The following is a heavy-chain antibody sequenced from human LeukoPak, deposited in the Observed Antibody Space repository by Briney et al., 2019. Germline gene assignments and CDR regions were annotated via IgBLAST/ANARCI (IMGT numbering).Heavy chain of an antibody. CDR2: ISGSGGST. V-gene: IGHV3-23*01. Sequence: GGSLRLSCAASGFTFSSYAMSWVRQAPGKGLEWVSAISGSGGSTYYEDSVKGRFTISRDNSKNTLYLQMNSLRAEDTAVYYCAKYHYYGSGRVMGVFDYWGQGTLVTVSS. CDR1: GFTFSSYA. D-gene: IGHD3-10*01. J-gene: IGHJ4*02. CDR3: AKYHYYGSGRVMGVFDY.